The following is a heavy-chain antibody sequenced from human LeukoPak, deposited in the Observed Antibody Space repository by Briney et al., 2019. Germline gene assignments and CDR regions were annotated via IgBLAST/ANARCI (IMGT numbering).Heavy chain of an antibody. CDR1: GYTFTSYG. CDR3: AREGLI. V-gene: IGHV1-46*01. Sequence: GASVKVSCKASGYTFTSYGISWVRQAPGQGLEWMGIINPSDDSTSYAQKFQGRVTMTRDMSTSTVYLELSSLRSEDTAVYYCAREGLIWGQGTVVTVSS. CDR2: INPSDDST. J-gene: IGHJ3*02.